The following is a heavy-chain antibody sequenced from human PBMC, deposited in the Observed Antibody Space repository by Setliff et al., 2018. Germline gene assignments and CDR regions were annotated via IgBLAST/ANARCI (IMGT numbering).Heavy chain of an antibody. V-gene: IGHV3-7*01. Sequence: GGSLRLSCAAPGFTFSTYWMSWVRQAPGKGLEWVANIKQDGSEKYYVDSVKGRFSISRDNAKNSLYLQMNSLRAEDPAVYYCARDHYETSTYSPTLFDHWGQGALVTVSS. D-gene: IGHD3-22*01. CDR3: ARDHYETSTYSPTLFDH. CDR1: GFTFSTYW. CDR2: IKQDGSEK. J-gene: IGHJ4*02.